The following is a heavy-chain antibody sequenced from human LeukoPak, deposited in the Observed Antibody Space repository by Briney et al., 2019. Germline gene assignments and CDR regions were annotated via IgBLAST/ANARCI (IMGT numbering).Heavy chain of an antibody. D-gene: IGHD3-3*01. CDR1: GYTFTGYY. CDR2: INPNSGGT. J-gene: IGHJ4*02. CDR3: AYDFWSGYSLPD. V-gene: IGHV1-2*02. Sequence: GASVKVSCKASGYTFTGYYMHWVRQAPGQGLEWMGWINPNSGGTNYAQKFQGRVTMTSDTSISTAYMELSRLRSDDTAVYYCAYDFWSGYSLPDWGQGTLVTVSS.